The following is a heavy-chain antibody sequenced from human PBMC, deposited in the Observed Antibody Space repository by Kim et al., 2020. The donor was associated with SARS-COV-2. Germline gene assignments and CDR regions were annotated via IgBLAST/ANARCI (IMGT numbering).Heavy chain of an antibody. CDR1: GGSFSGYY. J-gene: IGHJ4*02. CDR2: INHSGST. D-gene: IGHD2-15*01. V-gene: IGHV4-34*01. Sequence: SETLSLTCAVYGGSFSGYYWSWIRQPPGKGLEWIGEINHSGSTNYNPSLKSRVTISVDTSKNQFSLKLSSVTAADTAVYYCAWGGGSCYGYWGQGTLVT. CDR3: AWGGGSCYGY.